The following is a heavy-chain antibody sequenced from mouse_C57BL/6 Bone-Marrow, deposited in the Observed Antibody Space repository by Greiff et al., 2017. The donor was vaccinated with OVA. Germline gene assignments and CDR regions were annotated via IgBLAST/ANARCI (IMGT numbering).Heavy chain of an antibody. CDR2: IRSKSNNYAT. V-gene: IGHV10-1*01. CDR3: VAGGWRFAY. Sequence: EVKLVESGGGLVQPKGSLKLSCAASGFSFNTYAMNWVRQAPGKGLEWVARIRSKSNNYATYYADSVKDRFTISRDDSESMLYLQMNNLKTEDTAMYYCVAGGWRFAYWGQGTLVTVSA. J-gene: IGHJ3*01. CDR1: GFSFNTYA.